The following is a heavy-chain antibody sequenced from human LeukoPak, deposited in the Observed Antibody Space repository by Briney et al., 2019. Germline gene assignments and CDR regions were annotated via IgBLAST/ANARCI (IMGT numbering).Heavy chain of an antibody. Sequence: SQTLSLTCAISGDSVSSNSAAWNWIRQSPSRGLEWLGRTYYGSKWYNDYAVSVKSRITINPDTSKNQFSLQLNSVTPEDTAVYYCARDKVLRYFDWPIAFDYGGQGTLVTVSS. CDR2: TYYGSKWYN. J-gene: IGHJ4*02. V-gene: IGHV6-1*01. D-gene: IGHD3-9*01. CDR1: GDSVSSNSAA. CDR3: ARDKVLRYFDWPIAFDY.